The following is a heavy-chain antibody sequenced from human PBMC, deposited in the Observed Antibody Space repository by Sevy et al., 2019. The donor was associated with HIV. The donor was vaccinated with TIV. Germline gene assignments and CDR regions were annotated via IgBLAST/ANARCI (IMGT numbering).Heavy chain of an antibody. J-gene: IGHJ4*02. D-gene: IGHD3-9*01. CDR3: AKSGHSYDILTGYPDY. CDR2: MNGDGVTT. Sequence: GGSLRLSCAASGFTFSSYAMSWVRQAPGKGLDWVSAMNGDGVTTYYADSVKGRFTISRDNSRNTLYLQMNSLRADDTAVYYCAKSGHSYDILTGYPDYWGQGTLVTVSS. V-gene: IGHV3-23*01. CDR1: GFTFSSYA.